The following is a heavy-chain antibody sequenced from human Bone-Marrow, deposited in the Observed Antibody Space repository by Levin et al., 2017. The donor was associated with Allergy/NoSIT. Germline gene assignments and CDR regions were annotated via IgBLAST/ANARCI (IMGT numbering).Heavy chain of an antibody. Sequence: GESLKISCKGSGYSFTSYWISWVRQMPGKGLEWMGRIDPSDSYTNYSPSFQGHVTISADKSISTAYLQWSSLKASDTAMYYCAREKIAVAGSRWYFDLWGRGTLVTVSS. CDR1: GYSFTSYW. D-gene: IGHD6-19*01. CDR3: AREKIAVAGSRWYFDL. V-gene: IGHV5-10-1*01. CDR2: IDPSDSYT. J-gene: IGHJ2*01.